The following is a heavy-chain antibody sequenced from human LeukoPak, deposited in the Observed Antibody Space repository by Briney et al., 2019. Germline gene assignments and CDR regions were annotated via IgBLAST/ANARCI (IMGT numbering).Heavy chain of an antibody. CDR1: GDSVSSNSAA. Sequence: SQTLSLTCAISGDSVSSNSAAWNWIRQSPSRGLEWVGRTYYRSKWYNDYALSVRGRITINPDTSKNQSSLQLNSMTPEDTAVYYCTRGWNSFDYWGQGTLVTVSS. D-gene: IGHD1-1*01. V-gene: IGHV6-1*01. CDR2: TYYRSKWYN. CDR3: TRGWNSFDY. J-gene: IGHJ4*02.